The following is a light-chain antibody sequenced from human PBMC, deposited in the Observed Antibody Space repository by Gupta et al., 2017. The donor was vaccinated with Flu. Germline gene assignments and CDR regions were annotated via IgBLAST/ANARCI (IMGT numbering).Light chain of an antibody. V-gene: IGKV3-20*01. Sequence: EIVMTQSPDTLCLSPGDRATLSCRASLSVPGSKVAWYQQKPGQAPKLLISGASRRTTGIPDRISGSGSGTGFSLTISRLEPEDSAVYYCQQYGGAPLTFGQGTKVEI. CDR1: LSVPGSK. CDR3: QQYGGAPLT. CDR2: GAS. J-gene: IGKJ2*01.